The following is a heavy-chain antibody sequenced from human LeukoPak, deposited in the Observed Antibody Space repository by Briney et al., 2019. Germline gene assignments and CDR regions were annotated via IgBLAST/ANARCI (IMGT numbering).Heavy chain of an antibody. Sequence: SETLPLTCTVSGGSISSSSYYWGWIRQPPGKGLEWIGSIYYSGSTYYNPSLKSRVTISVDTSKNQFSLKLSSVTAADTAVYYCARRQWLVSDYWGQGTLVTVSS. J-gene: IGHJ4*02. CDR1: GGSISSSSYY. D-gene: IGHD6-19*01. CDR3: ARRQWLVSDY. V-gene: IGHV4-39*07. CDR2: IYYSGST.